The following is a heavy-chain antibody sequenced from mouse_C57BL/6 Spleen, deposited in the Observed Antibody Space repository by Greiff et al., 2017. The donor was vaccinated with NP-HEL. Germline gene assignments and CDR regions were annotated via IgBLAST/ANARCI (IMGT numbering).Heavy chain of an antibody. V-gene: IGHV1-64*01. Sequence: QVQLQQPGAELVKPGASVKLSCKASGYTFTSYWMHWVKQRPGQGLEWIGMIHPNSGSTNYNEKFKSKATLTVDKSSSTAYMQLSSLTSEDSAVYYCAREGYYDYVHWYFDVWGTGTTVTVSS. CDR1: GYTFTSYW. J-gene: IGHJ1*03. CDR2: IHPNSGST. CDR3: AREGYYDYVHWYFDV. D-gene: IGHD2-4*01.